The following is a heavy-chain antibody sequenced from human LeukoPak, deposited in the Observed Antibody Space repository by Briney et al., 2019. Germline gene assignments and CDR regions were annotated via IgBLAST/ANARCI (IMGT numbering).Heavy chain of an antibody. CDR2: LRSNGTT. CDR3: ARLPTGFPNWFGP. CDR1: GGSISTSYSS. Sequence: SETLSLTCTVSGGSISTSYSSWGWIRQPPGKGLEWIGSLRSNGTTYYNPSLKSRVTMSVSTSKNQFSLNLISVTAADTALYFCARLPTGFPNWFGPWGQGTLVTVSS. J-gene: IGHJ5*02. V-gene: IGHV4-39*01.